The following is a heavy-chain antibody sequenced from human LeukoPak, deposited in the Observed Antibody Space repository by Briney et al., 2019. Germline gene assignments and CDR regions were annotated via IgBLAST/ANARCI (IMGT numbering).Heavy chain of an antibody. D-gene: IGHD5-12*01. CDR1: GFTFSSYS. J-gene: IGHJ6*03. Sequence: GGSLRLSCAASGFTFSSYSMNWVRQAPGKGLEWVSSISSGSSYIYYADSVKGRFTISRDNAKNSLYLQMNSLRAEDTAVYYCARVRGYSGYDSGRYYYYNYMDVWGKGTTVTVSS. V-gene: IGHV3-21*01. CDR3: ARVRGYSGYDSGRYYYYNYMDV. CDR2: ISSGSSYI.